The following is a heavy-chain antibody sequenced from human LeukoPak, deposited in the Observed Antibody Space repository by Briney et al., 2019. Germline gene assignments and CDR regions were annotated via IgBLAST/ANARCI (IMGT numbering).Heavy chain of an antibody. CDR2: IIPIFGTA. Sequence: GASVTVSCKASGGTFSSYAISWVRQAPGQGLEWMGGIIPIFGTANYAQKFQGRVTITTDESTSTAYMELSSLRSEDTAVYYCAREARTITIFGVTNEYYMDVWGKGTTVTVSS. D-gene: IGHD3-3*01. CDR1: GGTFSSYA. J-gene: IGHJ6*03. CDR3: AREARTITIFGVTNEYYMDV. V-gene: IGHV1-69*05.